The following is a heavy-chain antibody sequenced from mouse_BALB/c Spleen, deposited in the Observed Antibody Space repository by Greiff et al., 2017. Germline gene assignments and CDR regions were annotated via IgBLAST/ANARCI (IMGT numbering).Heavy chain of an antibody. V-gene: IGHV2-9*02. Sequence: VNVVESGPGLVAPPQSLSITCTVSGFSLTSYGVHWVRQPPGKGLEWLGVIWAGGSTNYNSALMSRLSISKDNSKSQVFLKMNSLQTDDTAMYYCARDNGFAYWGQGTLVTVSA. CDR3: ARDNGFAY. CDR1: GFSLTSYG. J-gene: IGHJ3*01. CDR2: IWAGGST.